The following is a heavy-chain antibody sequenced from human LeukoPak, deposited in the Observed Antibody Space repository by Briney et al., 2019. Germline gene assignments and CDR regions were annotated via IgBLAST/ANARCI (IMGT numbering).Heavy chain of an antibody. J-gene: IGHJ4*02. CDR1: GGTFSSYA. CDR3: ARVLSGVTGVYFDY. Sequence: SVKVSCKASGGTFSSYAISWVRQAPGQGLEWMGRIIPILGIANYAQKFQGRVTITADKSTSTVYMELSSLRSEDTAVYYCARVLSGVTGVYFDYWGQGTLVTVSS. D-gene: IGHD7-27*01. V-gene: IGHV1-69*04. CDR2: IIPILGIA.